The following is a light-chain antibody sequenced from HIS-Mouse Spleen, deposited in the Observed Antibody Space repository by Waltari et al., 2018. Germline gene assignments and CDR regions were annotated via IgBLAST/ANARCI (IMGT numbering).Light chain of an antibody. CDR3: QAWDSSTAV. CDR2: QDS. J-gene: IGLJ2*01. Sequence: SYELTQPPSVSVSPGQTASITCSGDKLGDKYACWYQQKPGQSPVLVIYQDSKRPSGIPERFSCSNSGNTATLTISGTPAMDEADYYCQAWDSSTAVFGGGTKLTVL. V-gene: IGLV3-1*01. CDR1: KLGDKY.